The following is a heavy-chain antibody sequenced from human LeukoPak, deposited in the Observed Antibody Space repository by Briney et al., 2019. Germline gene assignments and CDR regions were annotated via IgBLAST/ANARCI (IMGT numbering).Heavy chain of an antibody. Sequence: GGSLRLSCEVSGFTFSSYWMNWVRQAPGKGLEWVAHINPDGRDTYYVDSVKGRFTISRDNAQNSMYLQMNSLRVEDTAVYYCTSWGDTTAEYFQRWGQGTLVTVSS. CDR3: TSWGDTTAEYFQR. D-gene: IGHD2-21*02. V-gene: IGHV3-7*01. J-gene: IGHJ1*01. CDR2: INPDGRDT. CDR1: GFTFSSYW.